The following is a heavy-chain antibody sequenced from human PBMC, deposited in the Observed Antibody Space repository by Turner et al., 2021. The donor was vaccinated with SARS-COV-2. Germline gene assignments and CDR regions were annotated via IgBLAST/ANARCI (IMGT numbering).Heavy chain of an antibody. J-gene: IGHJ4*02. V-gene: IGHV3-30*18. CDR1: GFTFSSDG. CDR3: AKDDNYDFWTGYYMY. CDR2: ISYDGSNK. Sequence: QVQLVESGGGVVQPGRSLRLSCAASGFTFSSDGMHWVRQAPGKGLEWVAVISYDGSNKYYADSVKGRFTISRDNSKNTLYLQMNSLRAEDTAVYYCAKDDNYDFWTGYYMYWGQGTLVTVSS. D-gene: IGHD3-3*01.